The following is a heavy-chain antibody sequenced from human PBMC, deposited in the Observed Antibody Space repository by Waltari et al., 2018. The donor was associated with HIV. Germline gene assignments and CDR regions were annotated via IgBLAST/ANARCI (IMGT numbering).Heavy chain of an antibody. Sequence: VTVVASGGGLVQPGGSLRVSCPSFTLTFEDAWRTWVRQAPGKGREWVGRIKSKRDGGATDYAASVKGRFVISRDDSQNTLYLQMSGLRTEDTAMYYCTTGGYPTEAFDVWGQGTMVTVSP. V-gene: IGHV3-15*01. CDR3: TTGGYPTEAFDV. D-gene: IGHD5-12*01. J-gene: IGHJ3*01. CDR2: IKSKRDGGAT. CDR1: TLTFEDAW.